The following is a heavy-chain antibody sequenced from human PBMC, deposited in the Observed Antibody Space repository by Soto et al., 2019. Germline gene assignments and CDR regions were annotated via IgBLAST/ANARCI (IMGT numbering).Heavy chain of an antibody. Sequence: ASVKVSCKASGGTFSSYAISWVRQAPGQGLQWMGGIIPIFGTADYAQKFQGRVTITADESTSTAYMELSSLRSEDTAVYYCASHSGSSPEGRYYYGVDVWGQGTTFTVS. CDR2: IIPIFGTA. V-gene: IGHV1-69*13. D-gene: IGHD1-26*01. J-gene: IGHJ6*02. CDR1: GGTFSSYA. CDR3: ASHSGSSPEGRYYYGVDV.